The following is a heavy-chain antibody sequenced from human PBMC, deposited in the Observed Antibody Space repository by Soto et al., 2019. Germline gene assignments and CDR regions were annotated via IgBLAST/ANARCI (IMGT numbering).Heavy chain of an antibody. D-gene: IGHD6-13*01. CDR1: GFSLSTSGGG. CDR3: AHSVYSSIWSTFDS. V-gene: IGHV2-5*02. CDR2: IYWDDEK. J-gene: IGHJ4*02. Sequence: QITLKESGPTLVKPTQTLTLTCTFSGFSLSTSGGGVGWIRQPPGKALEWLALIYWDDEKRYSPSLKSRLTKTKDTSKNQVVLTMTNMDPVDTAKYYCAHSVYSSIWSTFDSWGQGTLVTVSS.